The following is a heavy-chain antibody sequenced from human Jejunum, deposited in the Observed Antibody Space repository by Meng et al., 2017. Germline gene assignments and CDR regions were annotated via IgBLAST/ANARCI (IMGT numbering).Heavy chain of an antibody. CDR2: VYKTGST. J-gene: IGHJ4*02. CDR3: ATIQSSPHFFNY. D-gene: IGHD6-6*01. Sequence: QLQESGPGLVKPSETLSLTCTVSGASMNSFDDYWAWLRRAPGKEVQWIGIVYKTGSTYYNPSLRSRLLISIDTSKRQLSLTLNSVTAADTALYYCATIQSSPHFFNYWGQGTLVTVSS. V-gene: IGHV4-30-4*08. CDR1: GASMNSFDDY.